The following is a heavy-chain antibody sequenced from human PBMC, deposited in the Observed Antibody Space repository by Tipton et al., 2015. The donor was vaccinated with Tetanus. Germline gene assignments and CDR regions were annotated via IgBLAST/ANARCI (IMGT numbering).Heavy chain of an antibody. Sequence: TLSLTCNVSGASMIGGGYFWSWVRQHPGKGLEWIGHIFYSGRTEYTPSLRGRVTISVDTSKNQFSLKLTSVTAADTAIYYCARHGGELMLYYFDYWGQGTLVTVSS. CDR3: ARHGGELMLYYFDY. J-gene: IGHJ4*02. V-gene: IGHV4-31*03. D-gene: IGHD1-26*01. CDR1: GASMIGGGYF. CDR2: IFYSGRT.